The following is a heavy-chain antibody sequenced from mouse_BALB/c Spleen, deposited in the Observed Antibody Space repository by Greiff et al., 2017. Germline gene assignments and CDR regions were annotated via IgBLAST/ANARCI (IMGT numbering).Heavy chain of an antibody. V-gene: IGHV7-3*02. CDR2: IRNKANGYTT. J-gene: IGHJ2*01. Sequence: EVKLVESGGGLVQPGGSLRLSCATSGFTFTDYYMSWVRQPPGKALEWLGFIRNKANGYTTEYSASVKGRFTISRDNSQSILYLQMNTLRAEDSATYYCARDRGGYYEGDFDYWGQGTTLTVSS. D-gene: IGHD2-3*01. CDR3: ARDRGGYYEGDFDY. CDR1: GFTFTDYY.